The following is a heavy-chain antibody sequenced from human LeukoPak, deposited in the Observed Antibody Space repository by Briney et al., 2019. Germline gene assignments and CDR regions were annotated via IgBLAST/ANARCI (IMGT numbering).Heavy chain of an antibody. J-gene: IGHJ4*02. CDR1: GFTFSSYW. V-gene: IGHV3-74*01. CDR2: IASDGSST. D-gene: IGHD4-23*01. Sequence: GGSLRLSCAASGFTFSSYWMNWVRQAPGKGLVWVSRIASDGSSTTCADSVKGRFSISRDNAKNTLYLQMNSLRVEDTVVYYCARGRPHGNDYWGQGTLVTVSS. CDR3: ARGRPHGNDY.